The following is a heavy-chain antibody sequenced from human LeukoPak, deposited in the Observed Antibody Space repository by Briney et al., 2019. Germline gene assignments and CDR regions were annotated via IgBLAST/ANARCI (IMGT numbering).Heavy chain of an antibody. V-gene: IGHV3-21*04. CDR2: ISSSGSNT. Sequence: PGGSLRLSCAASEFTYGMNWVRQAPGKGLECVSAISSSGSNTYYADSVKGRFTISRDNAKNSLYLQMNSLRVEDTATYYCAGEPPQLAYWGQGTLVTVSS. CDR1: EFTYG. CDR3: AGEPPQLAY. D-gene: IGHD6-6*01. J-gene: IGHJ4*02.